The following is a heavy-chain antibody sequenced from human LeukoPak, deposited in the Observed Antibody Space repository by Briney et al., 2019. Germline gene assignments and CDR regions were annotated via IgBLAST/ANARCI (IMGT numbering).Heavy chain of an antibody. J-gene: IGHJ4*02. CDR2: IYYSGGT. CDR1: GGSVTSYY. D-gene: IGHD6-13*01. CDR3: ATTGATSPSSASWFNIEY. V-gene: IGHV4-59*08. Sequence: SETLSLTCTVSGGSVTSYYCNWVRQPPGRGLEWIGYIYYSGGTNYNPSLESRVTISLDTSKNQFSLKLRSVTAEDTAVYYCATTGATSPSSASWFNIEYWGQGTLVPVSS.